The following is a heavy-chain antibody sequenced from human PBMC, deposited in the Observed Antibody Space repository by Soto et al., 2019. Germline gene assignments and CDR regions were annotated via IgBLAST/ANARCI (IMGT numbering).Heavy chain of an antibody. J-gene: IGHJ6*02. CDR1: GFTFISYA. CDR2: ISGSGGST. V-gene: IGHV3-23*01. Sequence: GGSLRLSCAASGFTFISYAMSWVRQAPGKGLEWVSAISGSGGSTYYADSVKGRFTISRDNSKNTLYLQMNSLRAEDTAVYYCAKGADILTGYYMAYYYYGMDVWGQGTTVTVSS. D-gene: IGHD3-9*01. CDR3: AKGADILTGYYMAYYYYGMDV.